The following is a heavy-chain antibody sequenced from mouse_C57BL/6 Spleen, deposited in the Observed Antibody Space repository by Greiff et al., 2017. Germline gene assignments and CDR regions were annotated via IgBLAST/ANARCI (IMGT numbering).Heavy chain of an antibody. V-gene: IGHV1-55*01. J-gene: IGHJ3*01. CDR3: ARYGYYDYDGFAY. CDR2: IYPGSGST. D-gene: IGHD2-4*01. CDR1: GYTFTSYW. Sequence: QVQLQQPGAELVKPGASVKMSCKASGYTFTSYWITWVKQRPGQGLEWIGDIYPGSGSTNYNEKFKSKATLTVDTSSSTAYMQLSSLTSEDSAVYYCARYGYYDYDGFAYWGQGTLVTVSA.